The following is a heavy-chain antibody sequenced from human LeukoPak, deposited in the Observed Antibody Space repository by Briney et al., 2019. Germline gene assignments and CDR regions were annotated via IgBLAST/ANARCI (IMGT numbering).Heavy chain of an antibody. J-gene: IGHJ3*01. CDR3: ARKGNAFDF. CDR1: GFPFTTYA. Sequence: GGSLRLSCAASGFPFTTYAMSWVRQAPGKGLEWVANIKLDVSETYYVDSVRGRFTISRDNTKNSLYLQMDSLRAEDTAVYYCARKGNAFDFWGQGTMVTVSS. CDR2: IKLDVSET. V-gene: IGHV3-7*01. D-gene: IGHD3-10*01.